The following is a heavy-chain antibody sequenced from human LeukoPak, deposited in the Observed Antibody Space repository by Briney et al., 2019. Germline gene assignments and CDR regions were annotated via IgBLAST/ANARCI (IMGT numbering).Heavy chain of an antibody. CDR1: GFTVSSNY. D-gene: IGHD6-6*01. CDR2: IYSGGST. V-gene: IGHV3-66*01. Sequence: GGSLRLSCAASGFTVSSNYMSWVRQAPGKGLEWVSVIYSGGSTYYADSVKGRFTISRDNSKNTLYLQMNSLRAEDTAVYYCARDGTSSSVRGGDYWGQGTLVTVSS. CDR3: ARDGTSSSVRGGDY. J-gene: IGHJ4*02.